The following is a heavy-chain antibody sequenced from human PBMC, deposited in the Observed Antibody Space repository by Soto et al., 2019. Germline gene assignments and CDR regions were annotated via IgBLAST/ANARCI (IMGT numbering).Heavy chain of an antibody. J-gene: IGHJ6*03. V-gene: IGHV3-15*01. CDR1: GFTFSNAW. Sequence: GGSLRLSCAASGFTFSNAWMSWVRQAPGKGLEWVGRIKSKTDGGTTDYAAPVKGRFTISRDDSKNTLYLQMNSLKTEDTAVYYCTTGSITFFRRFYYMDVWGKGTTVTVSS. D-gene: IGHD3-3*01. CDR3: TTGSITFFRRFYYMDV. CDR2: IKSKTDGGTT.